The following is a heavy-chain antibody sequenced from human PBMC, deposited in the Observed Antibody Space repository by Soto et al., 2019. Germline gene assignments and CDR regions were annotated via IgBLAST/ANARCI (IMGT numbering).Heavy chain of an antibody. CDR1: GYTFTSYY. Sequence: ASVKVSCKASGYTFTSYYMHWVRQAPGQGLEWMGIINPSGGSTSYAQKFQGRVTMTRDTSTSTVYMELSSLRSEDTAVYYCARDRVVVKLSDAFDIWGQGTLVTVSS. CDR3: ARDRVVVKLSDAFDI. J-gene: IGHJ3*02. CDR2: INPSGGST. D-gene: IGHD2-15*01. V-gene: IGHV1-46*01.